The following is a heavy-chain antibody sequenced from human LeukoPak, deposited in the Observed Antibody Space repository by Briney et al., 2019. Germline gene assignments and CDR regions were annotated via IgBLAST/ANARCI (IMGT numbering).Heavy chain of an antibody. CDR2: IYYGGST. V-gene: IGHV4-39*07. CDR1: GGSISSYSFY. J-gene: IGHJ4*02. CDR3: ARASTMVRGVKDY. D-gene: IGHD3-10*01. Sequence: PSETLSLTCTVSGGSISSYSFYWGWVRQPPGKELEWIGSIYYGGSTYYNPSLKSRVTISVDTSQNQFSLRVRSVTAADTAVYYCARASTMVRGVKDYWGQGTLVTVSS.